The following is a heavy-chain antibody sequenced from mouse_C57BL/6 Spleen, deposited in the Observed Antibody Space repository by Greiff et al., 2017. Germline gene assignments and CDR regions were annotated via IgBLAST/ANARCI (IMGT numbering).Heavy chain of an antibody. CDR2: ISYAGSN. J-gene: IGHJ4*01. V-gene: IGHV3-6*01. D-gene: IGHD5-1*01. CDR3: ARVPYRAMDY. Sequence: EVHLVESGPGLVKPSQSLSLTCSVTGYSITSGYYWNWIRQFPGNKLAWMGYISYAGSNNYNPSLKNRSSITRDTSKNQFFLKLNSVTTEDTATYYCARVPYRAMDYWGQGTSVTVSS. CDR1: GYSITSGYY.